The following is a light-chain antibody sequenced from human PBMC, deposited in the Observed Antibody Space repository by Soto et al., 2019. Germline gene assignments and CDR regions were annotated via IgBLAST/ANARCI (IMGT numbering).Light chain of an antibody. CDR3: SSYTSSSAVV. V-gene: IGLV2-14*01. CDR1: SSDVGGYNY. J-gene: IGLJ2*01. Sequence: QSALTRAASVSGSPGQSITISCTGTSSDVGGYNYVSWYQQHPGKAPKLMIYDVSNRPSGVSNRFSGSKSGNTASLIISALEAEDEADYYCSSYTSSSAVVFGGGTKVTVL. CDR2: DVS.